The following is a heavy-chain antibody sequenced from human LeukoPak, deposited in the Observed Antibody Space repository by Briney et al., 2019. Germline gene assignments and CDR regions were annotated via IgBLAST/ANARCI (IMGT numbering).Heavy chain of an antibody. CDR1: GFTFSSYG. D-gene: IGHD5-12*01. V-gene: IGHV3-30*02. Sequence: GGSLRLSCAASGFTFSSYGRDWVRQAPGKGLEWVAFIRYDGSNKYYADSVKGRFTVSRDNSKNTLYLQMKSLRAEDTAVYYCAKGGGYEAQYYYYYLDVWGKGTTVTISS. CDR2: IRYDGSNK. CDR3: AKGGGYEAQYYYYYLDV. J-gene: IGHJ6*03.